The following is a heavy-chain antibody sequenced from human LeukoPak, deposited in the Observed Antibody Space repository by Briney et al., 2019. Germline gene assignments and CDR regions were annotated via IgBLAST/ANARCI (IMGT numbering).Heavy chain of an antibody. CDR2: LHADGNEK. CDR3: ARGGYSFDY. J-gene: IGHJ4*02. Sequence: PGGSLRLSCAAYGFSLSGYWMSWVRQAPGKGLEWVARLHADGNEKYFVHSVKGRFTASRDNAKNSLYLQMNSLRGEDTAVYYCARGGYSFDYLGQGTLVTVSS. V-gene: IGHV3-7*01. D-gene: IGHD5-12*01. CDR1: GFSLSGYW.